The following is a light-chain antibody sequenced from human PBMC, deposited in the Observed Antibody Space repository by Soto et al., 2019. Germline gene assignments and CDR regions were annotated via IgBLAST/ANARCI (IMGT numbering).Light chain of an antibody. Sequence: QSALTQPASVSGSPGQSITISCTGTSSDVGGYKYVSWYQQHPGKAPKLMIYEVINRPSGGSNRFSGSKSGNTASLTISGLQADDEAYYYCSSYTSSVTLVFGGGTKLTVL. V-gene: IGLV2-14*01. CDR2: EVI. J-gene: IGLJ3*02. CDR3: SSYTSSVTLV. CDR1: SSDVGGYKY.